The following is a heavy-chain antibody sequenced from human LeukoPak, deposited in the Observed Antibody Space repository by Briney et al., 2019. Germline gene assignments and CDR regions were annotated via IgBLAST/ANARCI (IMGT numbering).Heavy chain of an antibody. CDR3: ASARGPPYDSSDYYFDY. Sequence: ASVKVSCKASGYTFTGYYMHWVRQAPGQGLEWMGCINPNSGGTNYAQKFQGRVTMTKDTSISTAYMELSRLRSDDTAVYYCASARGPPYDSSDYYFDYWGQGTLVTVSS. CDR2: INPNSGGT. D-gene: IGHD3-22*01. V-gene: IGHV1-2*02. J-gene: IGHJ4*02. CDR1: GYTFTGYY.